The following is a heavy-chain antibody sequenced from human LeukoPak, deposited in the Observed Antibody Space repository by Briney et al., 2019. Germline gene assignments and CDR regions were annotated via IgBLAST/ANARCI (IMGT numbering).Heavy chain of an antibody. CDR3: ARLDDFWSGYSNFDY. Sequence: GESLKISCKGSGYSFTSYWIGWVRQMPGKGLEWMGLIYPGDSDTRYSPSFQGQVTISADKSISTAYLQWSSLKASDTAMYYCARLDDFWSGYSNFDYWGQGTLVTVSS. CDR2: IYPGDSDT. D-gene: IGHD3-3*01. V-gene: IGHV5-51*01. CDR1: GYSFTSYW. J-gene: IGHJ4*02.